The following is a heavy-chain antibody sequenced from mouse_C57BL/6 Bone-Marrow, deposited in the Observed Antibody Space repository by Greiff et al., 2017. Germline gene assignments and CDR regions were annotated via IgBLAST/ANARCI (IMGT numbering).Heavy chain of an antibody. D-gene: IGHD2-3*01. CDR1: GFNIQNTY. V-gene: IGHV14-3*01. J-gene: IGHJ3*01. Sequence: VQLQQSVAELVRPGASVKLSCTASGFNIQNTYMPWVQQRPEQGLEWIGRIDPANGNTNYAPKFQGKATIKADTSSNTDYLQLSSLTSEDTAIYYCVPYESFADWGQGTLVTVSS. CDR3: VPYESFAD. CDR2: IDPANGNT.